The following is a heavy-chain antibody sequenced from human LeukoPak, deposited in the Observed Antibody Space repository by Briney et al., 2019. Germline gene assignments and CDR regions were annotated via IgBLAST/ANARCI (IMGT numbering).Heavy chain of an antibody. V-gene: IGHV4-34*01. CDR3: ARVPYYDFWSGYYGFDP. CDR1: GGSFSGYY. J-gene: IGHJ5*02. CDR2: INHIGST. Sequence: SETLSLTCAVYGGSFSGYYWSWIRQPPGKGLEWIGEINHIGSTNYNPSLKSRVTISVDTSKNQSSLKLSSVTAADTAVYYCARVPYYDFWSGYYGFDPWGQGTLVTVSS. D-gene: IGHD3-3*01.